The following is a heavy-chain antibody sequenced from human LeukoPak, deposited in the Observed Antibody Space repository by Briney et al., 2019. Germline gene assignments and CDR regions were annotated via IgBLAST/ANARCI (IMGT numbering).Heavy chain of an antibody. D-gene: IGHD1-14*01. Sequence: GASVKVSCKASGGTFSSYAISWVRQAPGQGLEWMGRIIPILGIANYAQKFQGRVTITTDKSTSTAYMELSSLRSEDTAVYYCARVGTGNDAFDIWGQGTMVTVSS. CDR1: GGTFSSYA. J-gene: IGHJ3*02. CDR3: ARVGTGNDAFDI. V-gene: IGHV1-69*04. CDR2: IIPILGIA.